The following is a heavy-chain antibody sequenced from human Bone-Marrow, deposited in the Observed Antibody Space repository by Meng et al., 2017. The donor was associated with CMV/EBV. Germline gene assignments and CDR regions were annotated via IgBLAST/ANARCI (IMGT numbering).Heavy chain of an antibody. D-gene: IGHD3-3*01. CDR3: ARDGGDDFWSGFDY. V-gene: IGHV1-69*06. CDR1: GGTFSSYA. Sequence: SVKVSCKASGGTFSSYAISWVRQAPGQGLEWMGGIIPIFGTANYAQKFQGRVTITADKSTSTAYMELSSLRSEDTAGDYCARDGGDDFWSGFDYWGQGTLVTVSS. J-gene: IGHJ4*02. CDR2: IIPIFGTA.